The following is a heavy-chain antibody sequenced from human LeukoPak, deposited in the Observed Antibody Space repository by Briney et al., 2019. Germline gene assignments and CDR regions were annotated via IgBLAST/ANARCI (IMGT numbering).Heavy chain of an antibody. CDR2: ISGSGGST. CDR3: AKADCSGGSCYPSGGFDY. Sequence: GGSLRLSCAASGFTFSSYAMSWVRQAPGKGLEWVSAISGSGGSTYYADSVKGRFTISRDNSKNTLYLQMNSLRAEDTAVYYCAKADCSGGSCYPSGGFDYWGQGTLVTVSS. D-gene: IGHD2-15*01. V-gene: IGHV3-23*01. CDR1: GFTFSSYA. J-gene: IGHJ4*02.